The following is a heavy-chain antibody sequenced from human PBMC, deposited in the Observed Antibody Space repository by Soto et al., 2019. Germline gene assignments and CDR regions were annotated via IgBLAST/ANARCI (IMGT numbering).Heavy chain of an antibody. V-gene: IGHV4-61*01. J-gene: IGHJ4*02. D-gene: IGHD6-19*01. Sequence: QVQLQESGPGLVKPSETLSLTCTVSGGSVSSGSYYWSWIRQPPGKGLEWIGYIYYSVSTNYNPSLKRRVTISVDPSKDQFSLQVSSVTAAATAVYYCASYSSGWYDVLYWGQGTLVTVSS. CDR1: GGSVSSGSYY. CDR3: ASYSSGWYDVLY. CDR2: IYYSVST.